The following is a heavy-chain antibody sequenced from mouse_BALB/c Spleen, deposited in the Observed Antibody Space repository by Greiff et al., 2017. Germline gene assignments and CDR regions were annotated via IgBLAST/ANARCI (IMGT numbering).Heavy chain of an antibody. CDR3: ARHGVYAMDY. V-gene: IGHV5-12-2*01. CDR1: GFTFSSYT. Sequence: EVQVVESGGGLVQPGGSLKLSCAASGFTFSSYTMSWVRQTPEKRLEWVAYISNGGGSTYYPDTVKGRFTISRDNAKNTLYLQMSSLKSEDTAMYYCARHGVYAMDYWGQGTSVTVSS. CDR2: ISNGGGST. J-gene: IGHJ4*01.